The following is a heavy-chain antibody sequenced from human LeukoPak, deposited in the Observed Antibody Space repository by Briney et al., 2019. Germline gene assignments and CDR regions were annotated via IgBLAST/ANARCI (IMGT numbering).Heavy chain of an antibody. CDR3: ARDRGGAF. Sequence: GGSLRLSCAASGFTFSSYWMSWVRQAPGKGLEWVANIKPDGSEKYCVDSVEGRFTISRDNAKNSLYVQMNNLRAEDAAVYYCARDRGGAFWGQGTLVTVSS. CDR1: GFTFSSYW. D-gene: IGHD3-10*01. J-gene: IGHJ4*02. CDR2: IKPDGSEK. V-gene: IGHV3-7*01.